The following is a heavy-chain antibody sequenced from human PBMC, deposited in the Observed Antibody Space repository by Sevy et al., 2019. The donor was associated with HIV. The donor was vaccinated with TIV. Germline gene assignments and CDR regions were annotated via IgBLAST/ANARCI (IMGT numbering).Heavy chain of an antibody. CDR3: TRWNGAQSIFDY. CDR1: GFTFGDYC. Sequence: GGYLRLSCTASGFTFGDYCMSWVRQAPGKGLEWVAFLKSKAYGGTVDHAASVKGRFTISRDDSKSIAYLQMNDLNTGDTGVYYCTRWNGAQSIFDYWGQGALVTVSS. D-gene: IGHD1-1*01. V-gene: IGHV3-49*04. J-gene: IGHJ4*02. CDR2: LKSKAYGGTV.